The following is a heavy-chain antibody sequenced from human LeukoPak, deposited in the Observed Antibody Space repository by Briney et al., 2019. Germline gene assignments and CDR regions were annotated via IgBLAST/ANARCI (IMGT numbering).Heavy chain of an antibody. Sequence: GGSLRLSWAASGFTFSSYWMSWVRQAPGKGLEWVANIKQDGSEKYYVDSVKGRFTISRDNAKNSLYLQMNSLRAEDTAVYYCARDRRYYGSGDYFDYWGQGTLVTVSS. CDR1: GFTFSSYW. V-gene: IGHV3-7*01. J-gene: IGHJ4*02. CDR2: IKQDGSEK. CDR3: ARDRRYYGSGDYFDY. D-gene: IGHD3-10*01.